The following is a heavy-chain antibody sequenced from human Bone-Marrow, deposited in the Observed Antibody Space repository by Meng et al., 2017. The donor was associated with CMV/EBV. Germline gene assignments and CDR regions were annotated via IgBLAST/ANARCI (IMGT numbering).Heavy chain of an antibody. CDR3: AILGATGGPRITAYKSYSYGMDV. V-gene: IGHV1-69*10. Sequence: SVKVSCKASGGTFNTYTVNWVRQAPGQGLEWMGGIIPILDIKSYAQKCQDKVTITADRSTNTANMEVYRLRSEDTAVYFCAILGATGGPRITAYKSYSYGMDVWGQGTTVTVAS. J-gene: IGHJ6*02. CDR1: GGTFNTYT. CDR2: IIPILDIK. D-gene: IGHD1-26*01.